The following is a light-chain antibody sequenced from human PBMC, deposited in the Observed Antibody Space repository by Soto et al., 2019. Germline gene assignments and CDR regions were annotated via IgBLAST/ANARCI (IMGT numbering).Light chain of an antibody. CDR1: HSVSRTY. J-gene: IGKJ5*01. Sequence: EIVVTQTPGTLSLSPGEIATLSCRASHSVSRTYLAWYQQKPGQAPRLLIFGASNRASGIPDRFSGSGSGTHFTLTISRLEPGDFAVYYCQHFGGTTFTFGQGTRLEIK. V-gene: IGKV3-20*01. CDR2: GAS. CDR3: QHFGGTTFT.